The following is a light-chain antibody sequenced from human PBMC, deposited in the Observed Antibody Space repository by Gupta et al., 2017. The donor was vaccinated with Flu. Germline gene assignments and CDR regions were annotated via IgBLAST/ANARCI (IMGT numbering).Light chain of an antibody. V-gene: IGKV1-5*03. CDR3: QQYSTYWT. CDR2: KAS. CDR1: QSISIW. J-gene: IGKJ1*01. Sequence: DIQMTQSPSTLSASVGDRVTITCRASQSISIWLAWFQQKPGKAPKLLIYKASFLESGVPSRFSGSGSGTEFTLTISSLQPDDFATYYCQQYSTYWTFGQGTKVEIK.